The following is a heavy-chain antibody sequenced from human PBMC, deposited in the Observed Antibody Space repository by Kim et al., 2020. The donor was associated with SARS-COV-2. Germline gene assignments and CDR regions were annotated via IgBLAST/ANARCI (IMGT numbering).Heavy chain of an antibody. V-gene: IGHV4-30-2*05. Sequence: LKSRVTISVDPAKNRFSLKLSSVTAADTAVYYCARDWEYYYGSGRGGMDVWGQGTTVTVSS. J-gene: IGHJ6*02. CDR3: ARDWEYYYGSGRGGMDV. D-gene: IGHD3-10*01.